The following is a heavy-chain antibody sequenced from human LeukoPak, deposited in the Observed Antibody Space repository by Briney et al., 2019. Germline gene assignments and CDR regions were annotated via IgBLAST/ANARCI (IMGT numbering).Heavy chain of an antibody. J-gene: IGHJ4*02. CDR1: GFSLTHDA. CDR2: VSKDTVTK. Sequence: PGTSLRLSCAASGFSLTHDAIHWVRQAPGKGLEWVAVVSKDTVTKFYRDSVKGRFTISRDNSKNTLYLQMNSLRAEDTAVYYCAKGGNDYGDYEIDCWGQGTLVTVSS. CDR3: AKGGNDYGDYEIDC. V-gene: IGHV3-30*18. D-gene: IGHD4-17*01.